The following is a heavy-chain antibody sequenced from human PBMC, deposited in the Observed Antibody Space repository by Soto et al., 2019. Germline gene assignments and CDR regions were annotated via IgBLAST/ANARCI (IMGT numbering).Heavy chain of an antibody. V-gene: IGHV4-4*07. J-gene: IGHJ6*02. CDR2: IYTSGST. CDR3: ARDNPRYCSGGSCYRYYYYGMDV. D-gene: IGHD2-15*01. Sequence: SETLSLTCTVSGGSISSYYWSWIRQPAGKGLEWIGRIYTSGSTNYNPSLKSRVTMSVDTSKNQFSLKLSSVTAADTAVYYCARDNPRYCSGGSCYRYYYYGMDVWGQGTTVTVPS. CDR1: GGSISSYY.